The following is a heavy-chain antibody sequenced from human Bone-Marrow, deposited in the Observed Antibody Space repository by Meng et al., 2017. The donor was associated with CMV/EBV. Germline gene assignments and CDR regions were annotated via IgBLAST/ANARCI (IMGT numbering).Heavy chain of an antibody. CDR3: ARKNAVHYYYGMDV. CDR2: ITAYNGDT. CDR1: GYTFTKYV. D-gene: IGHD2-2*01. V-gene: IGHV1-18*01. Sequence: ASVKVSCKASGYTFTKYVISWVRQAPGQGLEWVGWITAYNGDTNNAQKFQGRVTMTTDTSTSTAYMELRSLKSDDTAVYYCARKNAVHYYYGMDVWGQGTTVTVSS. J-gene: IGHJ6*02.